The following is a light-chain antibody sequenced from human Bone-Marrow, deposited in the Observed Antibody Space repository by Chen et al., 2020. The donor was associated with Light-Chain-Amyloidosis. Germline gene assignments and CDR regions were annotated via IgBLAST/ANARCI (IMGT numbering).Light chain of an antibody. Sequence: NFMLTQPHSVSESPGTTVIISCTRSSGSIATNYAQWYQQRPGSSPTTVIYEDDQRPTGVPDRFSGSIDRSSNSASLTISGLKTEDEADYYCQSYQGSSQGVFGGGTKLTVL. V-gene: IGLV6-57*01. CDR3: QSYQGSSQGV. J-gene: IGLJ3*02. CDR1: SGSIATNY. CDR2: EDD.